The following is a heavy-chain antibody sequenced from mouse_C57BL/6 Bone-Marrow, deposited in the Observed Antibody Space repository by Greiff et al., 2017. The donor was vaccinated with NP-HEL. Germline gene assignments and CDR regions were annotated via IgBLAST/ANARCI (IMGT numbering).Heavy chain of an antibody. Sequence: QVQLQQPGAELVKPGASVKLSCKASGYTFTSYWMHWVKQRPGQGLEWIGMIHPNSGNTYYNEKFKGKATLTADKSSSTAYMELRSLTSEDSAVYFCARRPYYDGYYSWFAYWGQGTLVTVSA. D-gene: IGHD2-3*01. CDR1: GYTFTSYW. V-gene: IGHV1-64*01. CDR3: ARRPYYDGYYSWFAY. CDR2: IHPNSGNT. J-gene: IGHJ3*01.